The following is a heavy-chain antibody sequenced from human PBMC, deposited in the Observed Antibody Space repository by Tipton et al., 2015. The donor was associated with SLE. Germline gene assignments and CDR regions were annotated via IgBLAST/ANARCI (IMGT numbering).Heavy chain of an antibody. CDR1: GGSISSSSYY. V-gene: IGHV4-30-4*01. J-gene: IGHJ3*02. CDR3: ARDALLHYDSSGSGAFDI. Sequence: GLVKPSETLSLTCTVSGGSISSSSYYWSWIRQPPGKGLEWIGYIYYSGSTYYNPSLKSRVTISVDTSKNQFSLKLSSVTAADTAVYYCARDALLHYDSSGSGAFDIWGQGTMVTVSS. CDR2: IYYSGST. D-gene: IGHD3-22*01.